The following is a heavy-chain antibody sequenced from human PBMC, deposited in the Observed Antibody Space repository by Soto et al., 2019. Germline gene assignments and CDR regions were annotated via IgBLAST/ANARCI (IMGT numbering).Heavy chain of an antibody. V-gene: IGHV4-61*01. CDR2: IYYSGST. CDR3: ARNYYDFWSGSPPYGMDV. J-gene: IGHJ6*02. D-gene: IGHD3-3*01. Sequence: SETLSLTFTVSGGSVSSGSYYWSWIRQPPGKGLEWIGYIYYSGSTNYNPSLKSRVTISVYTSKNQFSLKLSSVTAADTAVYYCARNYYDFWSGSPPYGMDVGGQGTTVTVSS. CDR1: GGSVSSGSYY.